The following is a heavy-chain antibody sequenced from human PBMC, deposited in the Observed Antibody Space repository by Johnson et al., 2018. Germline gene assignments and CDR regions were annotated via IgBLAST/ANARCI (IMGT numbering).Heavy chain of an antibody. V-gene: IGHV3-74*02. J-gene: IGHJ4*02. CDR1: GFAFSSYF. D-gene: IGHD1-26*01. CDR3: VRGIGVVGTTTPFDL. Sequence: ERLVESGGGLVHPGGSLTLSCAASGFAFSSYFMHWVRQAPGEGLVWVSRIDPRGTATYYADSVKGRFTFSRDNARNTLSLQMHSRRAEDTALYYCVRGIGVVGTTTPFDLWGQGTLVTVSS. CDR2: IDPRGTAT.